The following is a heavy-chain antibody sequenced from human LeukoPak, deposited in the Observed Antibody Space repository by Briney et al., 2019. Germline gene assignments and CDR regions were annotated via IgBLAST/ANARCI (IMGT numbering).Heavy chain of an antibody. J-gene: IGHJ6*03. CDR1: GGSISSSSYY. CDR3: ASDIVLMVYAKFPVGGYYMDV. V-gene: IGHV4-39*01. D-gene: IGHD2-8*01. Sequence: SETLSLTCTVSGGSISSSSYYWGWIRQPPGKGLEWIGSIYYSGSTYYNPSLKSRVTISVDTSKNQFSLKLSSVTAADTAVYYCASDIVLMVYAKFPVGGYYMDVWGKGTTVTVSS. CDR2: IYYSGST.